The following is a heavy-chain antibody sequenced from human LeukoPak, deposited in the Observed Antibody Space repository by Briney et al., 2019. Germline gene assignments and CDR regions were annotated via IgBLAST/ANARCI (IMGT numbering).Heavy chain of an antibody. D-gene: IGHD1-26*01. V-gene: IGHV4-59*11. CDR2: VSYSGST. CDR1: GGSISGQY. Sequence: PSETLSLTCTVSGGSISGQYWSWIRQPPGKGLEWIGFVSYSGSTNYNPSLNGRVTISLDTSKNQFSLRLNSVTAADTAVYYCARGGASSWYFGYWGQGTLVTVSS. J-gene: IGHJ4*02. CDR3: ARGGASSWYFGY.